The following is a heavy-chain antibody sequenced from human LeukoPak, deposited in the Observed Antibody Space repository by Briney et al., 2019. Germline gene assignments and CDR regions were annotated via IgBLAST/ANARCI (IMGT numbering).Heavy chain of an antibody. V-gene: IGHV4-59*01. D-gene: IGHD3-22*01. CDR1: GGSISSYY. Sequence: SETLSLTCTVSGGSISSYYWSWIRQPPGKGLEWIGYIYYSGSTNYNPSLKSRVTISVDTSKNQFSLKLSSVTAADTAVYFCAGASYDSSGVHWGQGTLVTVSS. J-gene: IGHJ4*02. CDR2: IYYSGST. CDR3: AGASYDSSGVH.